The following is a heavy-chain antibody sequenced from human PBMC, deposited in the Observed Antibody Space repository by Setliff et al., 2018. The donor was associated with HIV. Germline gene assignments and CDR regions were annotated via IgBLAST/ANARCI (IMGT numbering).Heavy chain of an antibody. CDR2: INTHSGYT. V-gene: IGHV1-18*01. J-gene: IGHJ4*02. Sequence: RASVKVSCKASGYTFNSYGISWVRQAPGQGLEWMGWINTHSGYTNYAQNVQGRVTVTMDTSKSTAYMELMSLKSDDTAVYYCARGKTWLRFLDYWGQGTLVTVSS. CDR1: GYTFNSYG. CDR3: ARGKTWLRFLDY. D-gene: IGHD5-12*01.